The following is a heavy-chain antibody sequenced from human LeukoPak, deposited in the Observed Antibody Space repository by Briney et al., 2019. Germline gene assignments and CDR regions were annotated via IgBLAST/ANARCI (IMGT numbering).Heavy chain of an antibody. Sequence: PGGSLRLSCAASGFTFSSYWMSWVRQAPGKGLEWVANIKQDGREKYYVDSVKGRFTISRDNAKNSLYLQMNSLRAEDTAVYYCARDSCGGGSCYYSPWGQGTLVTVSS. D-gene: IGHD2-15*01. J-gene: IGHJ5*02. V-gene: IGHV3-7*04. CDR1: GFTFSSYW. CDR2: IKQDGREK. CDR3: ARDSCGGGSCYYSP.